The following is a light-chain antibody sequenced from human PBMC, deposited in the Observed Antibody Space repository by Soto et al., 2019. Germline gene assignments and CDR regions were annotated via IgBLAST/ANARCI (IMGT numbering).Light chain of an antibody. CDR3: GTWDVSLNAVV. V-gene: IGLV1-51*01. J-gene: IGLJ2*01. Sequence: QSVLTQPPSVSAAPGQTVAIPGSGTGPNIAKNTVSWYQLLPGTAPPLLIYENNKRPSWIPDRFSASKSGTSATLDIAVLQPGDEADYYCGTWDVSLNAVVFGAGTKLTVL. CDR1: GPNIAKNT. CDR2: ENN.